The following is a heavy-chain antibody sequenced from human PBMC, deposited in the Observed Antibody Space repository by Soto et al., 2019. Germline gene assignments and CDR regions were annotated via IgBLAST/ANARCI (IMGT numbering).Heavy chain of an antibody. CDR1: GGSVSSGSYY. D-gene: IGHD1-26*01. CDR3: AGGGGATFCCTDF. J-gene: IGHJ6*02. Sequence: SETLSLTCTVSGGSVSSGSYYWSWIRQPPGKGLEWIGYIYYSGSTNYNPSLKSRVTISVDTSKNQFSLKLSSVTAADTAVYYCAGGGGATFCCTDFWGQGNTVTVSS. V-gene: IGHV4-61*01. CDR2: IYYSGST.